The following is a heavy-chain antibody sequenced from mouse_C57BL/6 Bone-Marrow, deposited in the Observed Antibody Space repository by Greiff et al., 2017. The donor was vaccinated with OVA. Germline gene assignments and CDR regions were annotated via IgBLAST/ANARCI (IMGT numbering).Heavy chain of an antibody. D-gene: IGHD2-3*01. CDR3: VRQAVYDGYYVAWFAY. CDR1: GFSFNTYA. V-gene: IGHV10-1*01. J-gene: IGHJ3*01. Sequence: GGGLVQPKGSLKLSCAASGFSFNTYAMNWVRQAPGKGLEWVARIRSKSNNYATYYADSVKDRFTISRDDSESMLYLQMNNLKTEDTAMYYCVRQAVYDGYYVAWFAYWGQGTLVTVSA. CDR2: IRSKSNNYAT.